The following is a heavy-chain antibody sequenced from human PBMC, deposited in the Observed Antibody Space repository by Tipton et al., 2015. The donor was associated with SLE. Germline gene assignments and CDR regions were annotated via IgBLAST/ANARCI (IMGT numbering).Heavy chain of an antibody. V-gene: IGHV3-30*18. CDR3: AKERDGGYSHNGMDA. CDR1: GFTFSTYS. J-gene: IGHJ6*02. CDR2: ISYDGNDK. D-gene: IGHD4-17*01. Sequence: SLRLSCAASGFTFSTYSMNWVRQAPGKGLEWVAMISYDGNDKYYADSLKGRFTISRDNFANTLHLRMNSLRPEDTAVYYCAKERDGGYSHNGMDAWGQGTTVTVSS.